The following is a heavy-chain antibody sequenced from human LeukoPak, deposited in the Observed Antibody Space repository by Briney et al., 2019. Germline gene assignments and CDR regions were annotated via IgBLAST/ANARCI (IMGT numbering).Heavy chain of an antibody. D-gene: IGHD2-2*01. Sequence: PSETLSLTCTVSGGSISSYYWSWIRQPAGKGLEWIGRIYTSGSTNYNPSLKSRVTMSVDTSKNQFPLKLSSVTAADTAVYYCAGAAYCSRTSCYGDAFDIWGQGTMVTVSS. CDR3: AGAAYCSRTSCYGDAFDI. V-gene: IGHV4-4*07. J-gene: IGHJ3*02. CDR2: IYTSGST. CDR1: GGSISSYY.